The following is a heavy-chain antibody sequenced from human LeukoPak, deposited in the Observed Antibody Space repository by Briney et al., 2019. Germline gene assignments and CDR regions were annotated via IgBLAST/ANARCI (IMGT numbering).Heavy chain of an antibody. CDR2: GDYSGGT. CDR3: ARKYYYGSGNLNWFDP. D-gene: IGHD3-10*01. CDR1: GDSFSSVTDY. J-gene: IGHJ5*02. V-gene: IGHV4-39*07. Sequence: SETLSLTCTVSGDSFSSVTDYWAWIRQPPGKGLEWIASGDYSGGTYYNPSLESRVAISADMSKNQFSLKLSSVTAADTAVYYCARKYYYGSGNLNWFDPWGQGTLVTVSS.